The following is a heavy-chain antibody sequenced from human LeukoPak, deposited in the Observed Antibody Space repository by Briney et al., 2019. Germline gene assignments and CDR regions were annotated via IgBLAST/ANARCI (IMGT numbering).Heavy chain of an antibody. V-gene: IGHV4-39*07. CDR3: ARGEGARDGYNYAGPFYFDY. J-gene: IGHJ4*01. D-gene: IGHD5-24*01. CDR2: INHSGST. CDR1: GGSISSSSYY. Sequence: PSETLSLTCTVSGGSISSSSYYWSWIRQPPGKGLEWIGKINHSGSTNYSPSLKSRVTISIDTSKNQFSLKLNSMTAADTAVYYCARGEGARDGYNYAGPFYFDYWGHGTLVTVSS.